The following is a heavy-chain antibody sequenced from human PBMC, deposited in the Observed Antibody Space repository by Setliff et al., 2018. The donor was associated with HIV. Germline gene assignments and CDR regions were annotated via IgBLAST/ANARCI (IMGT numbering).Heavy chain of an antibody. J-gene: IGHJ4*02. V-gene: IGHV3-21*01. CDR2: ISSSGTYI. CDR1: GFNFNTYS. D-gene: IGHD6-19*01. Sequence: SCEASGFNFNTYSMSWVRQAPGKGLEWVSSISSSGTYIYYADSMKGRFTISRDKAGNSLYLQLNNVRAEDTAVYYCTRMIPPRSNRFSSGWFDYWGQGTVVTVSS. CDR3: TRMIPPRSNRFSSGWFDY.